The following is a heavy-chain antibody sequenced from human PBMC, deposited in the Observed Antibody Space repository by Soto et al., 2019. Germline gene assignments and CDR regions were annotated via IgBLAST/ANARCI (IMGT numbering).Heavy chain of an antibody. Sequence: PGGSLRLSCAASGFTFSSYNMNWVRQAPEKGLEWVSSISSSSSYMYSADSVKGRFTISRDNAKNSPYLQMNSLRAEDTAVYYCAGSPGSGWPIAYSGQGTLVTVSS. V-gene: IGHV3-21*01. D-gene: IGHD6-19*01. CDR1: GFTFSSYN. J-gene: IGHJ4*02. CDR3: AGSPGSGWPIAY. CDR2: ISSSSSYM.